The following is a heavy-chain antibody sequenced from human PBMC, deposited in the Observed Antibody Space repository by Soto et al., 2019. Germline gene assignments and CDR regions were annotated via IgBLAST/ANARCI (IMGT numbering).Heavy chain of an antibody. CDR2: IWYDGSNN. Sequence: QVQLVESGGGVVQPGRSLRLSCAASGFTFSSYGMHWVRQAPGKGLEWMAVIWYDGSNNDYADSVKGRFTISRDNSKNTLYLQMSRLRAEDTAVYYCARDWGTIVRRRGSGMDVWGKGTTVTVSS. V-gene: IGHV3-33*01. D-gene: IGHD3-10*01. CDR1: GFTFSSYG. CDR3: ARDWGTIVRRRGSGMDV. J-gene: IGHJ6*04.